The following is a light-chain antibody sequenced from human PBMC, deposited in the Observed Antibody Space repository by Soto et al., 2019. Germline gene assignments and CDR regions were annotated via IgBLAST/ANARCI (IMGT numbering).Light chain of an antibody. Sequence: EIVLTQSPCTLSLSPGERATLSCRASQTLSNSFIAWYQQKPGQAPRLLIYDTSSRATGVPDRYSASGSGTDFTLTISRLEPEDFAVFFCQQYGTSEIIFGQGTKVDIK. CDR1: QTLSNSF. CDR2: DTS. J-gene: IGKJ1*01. V-gene: IGKV3-20*01. CDR3: QQYGTSEII.